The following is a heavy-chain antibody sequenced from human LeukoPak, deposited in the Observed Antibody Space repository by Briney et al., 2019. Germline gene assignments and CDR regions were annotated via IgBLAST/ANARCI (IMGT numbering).Heavy chain of an antibody. CDR1: GFTITNYW. Sequence: PGGSLRLSCAVSGFTITNYWMSWVRQAPGKGLEWVASIKQDGSVEFYVDSVKGRFTISRDSAKNSLYLQMNSLRDEDTAVYYCVRDPLDYWGQGILVTVSS. J-gene: IGHJ4*02. V-gene: IGHV3-7*01. CDR3: VRDPLDY. CDR2: IKQDGSVE.